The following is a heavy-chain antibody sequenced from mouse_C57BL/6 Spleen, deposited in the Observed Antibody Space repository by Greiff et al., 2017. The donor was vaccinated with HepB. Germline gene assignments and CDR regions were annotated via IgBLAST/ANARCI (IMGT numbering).Heavy chain of an antibody. J-gene: IGHJ4*01. V-gene: IGHV5-9*01. Sequence: EVQLVESGGGLVKPGGSLKLSCAASGFTFSSYTMSWVRQTPEKRLKGVATISGGGGNTYYPDSVKGRFTISRDNAKNTLYRQMSSLRSEDTSLYYCARRTFPYYAMDYWGQGTSVTVSS. CDR1: GFTFSSYT. CDR3: ARRTFPYYAMDY. CDR2: ISGGGGNT.